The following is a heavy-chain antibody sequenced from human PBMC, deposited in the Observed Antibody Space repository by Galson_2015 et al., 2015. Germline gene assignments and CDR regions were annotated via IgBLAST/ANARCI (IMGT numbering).Heavy chain of an antibody. CDR2: INASNGNT. Sequence: SVNVSCKASGYTFTNYAMHWVRHAPGQRLEWTGWINASNGNTKYSRKFQGRVTITRDTSASTAYMELSSLRSEDAAVYYCARVEVFGWYRAFDIWGQGTLVTVSS. J-gene: IGHJ3*02. CDR1: GYTFTNYA. CDR3: ARVEVFGWYRAFDI. D-gene: IGHD6-19*01. V-gene: IGHV1-3*01.